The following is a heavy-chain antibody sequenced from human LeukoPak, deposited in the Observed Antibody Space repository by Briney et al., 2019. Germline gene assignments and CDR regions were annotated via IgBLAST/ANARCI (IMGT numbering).Heavy chain of an antibody. CDR1: GGSFSGYY. D-gene: IGHD2-2*01. CDR3: ARDNLYSYCSSTSCQYYFDY. V-gene: IGHV4-34*01. Sequence: PSETLSLTCAVYGGSFSGYYWSWIRQPPGKGLEWIGEINRSGSTNYNPSLKSRVTISVDTSKNQFSLKLSSVTAADTAVYYCARDNLYSYCSSTSCQYYFDYWGQGTLVTVSS. CDR2: INRSGST. J-gene: IGHJ4*02.